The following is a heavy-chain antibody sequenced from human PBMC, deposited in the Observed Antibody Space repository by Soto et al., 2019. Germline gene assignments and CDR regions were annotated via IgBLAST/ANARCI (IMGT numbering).Heavy chain of an antibody. D-gene: IGHD2-2*03. Sequence: SETLSLTCTVSGGSISSGGYYWSWIRQHPGKGLEWIGYIYYSGSTYYNPSLKSRVTISVDTSKNQFSLKLSSVTAADTAVYYCARVNLDIGYSIYFDYWGQGTLVTVSS. V-gene: IGHV4-31*03. J-gene: IGHJ4*02. CDR3: ARVNLDIGYSIYFDY. CDR1: GGSISSGGYY. CDR2: IYYSGST.